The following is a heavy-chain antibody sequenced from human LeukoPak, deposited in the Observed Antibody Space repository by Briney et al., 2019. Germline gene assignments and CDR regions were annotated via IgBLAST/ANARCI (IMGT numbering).Heavy chain of an antibody. J-gene: IGHJ5*02. CDR2: ISGGST. CDR1: GFTVSSNE. D-gene: IGHD5-12*01. Sequence: GGSLRLSCAASGFTVSSNEMSWVRQAPGKGLEWVSSISGGSTYYADSRKGRFTISRDNSKNTLHLQMNSLRAEDTAVYYCARGGGYDRDWFDPWGQGTLVTVSS. V-gene: IGHV3-38-3*01. CDR3: ARGGGYDRDWFDP.